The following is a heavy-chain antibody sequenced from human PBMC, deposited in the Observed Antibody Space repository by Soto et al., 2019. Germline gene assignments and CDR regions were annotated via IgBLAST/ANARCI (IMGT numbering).Heavy chain of an antibody. CDR3: ASSHSTCGGDCYPNDFDY. J-gene: IGHJ4*02. Sequence: EVQLVESGGGLVQPGGSLRLSCAASGFTFSSYWMSWVRQAPGKGLEWVANIKQDGSEKYYVDSVKGRFTISRDNAKNSLYLQMNSLRAEDTAVYYCASSHSTCGGDCYPNDFDYWGQGTLVTVSS. CDR1: GFTFSSYW. V-gene: IGHV3-7*05. D-gene: IGHD2-21*02. CDR2: IKQDGSEK.